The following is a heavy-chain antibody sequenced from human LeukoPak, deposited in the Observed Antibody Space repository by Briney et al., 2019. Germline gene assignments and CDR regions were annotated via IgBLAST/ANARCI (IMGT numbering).Heavy chain of an antibody. CDR3: AGPGAGDLDY. V-gene: IGHV4-30-2*01. CDR2: IYHSGST. Sequence: SETLSLTCAVSGGSISSGGYSWSWIRQPPGKGLEWIGYIYHSGSTYYNPSLKSRVTISVDTSKNHFSLKLSSVTAADTAVYYCAGPGAGDLDYWGQGTLVTVSS. CDR1: GGSISSGGYS. D-gene: IGHD3-10*01. J-gene: IGHJ4*02.